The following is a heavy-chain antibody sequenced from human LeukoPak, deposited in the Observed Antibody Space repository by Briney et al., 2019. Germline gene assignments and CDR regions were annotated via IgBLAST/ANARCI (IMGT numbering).Heavy chain of an antibody. CDR2: ISSSLSTI. V-gene: IGHV3-48*01. CDR3: VRGPRYSGYDYFDY. J-gene: IGHJ4*02. CDR1: GFTFSTYS. D-gene: IGHD5-12*01. Sequence: GGSLRLSCAASGFTFSTYSMNWVRQAPGKGLEWVSYISSSLSTIYYADSVKGRFTISRDNAKNSLYLQMSSLRREDTAVYFCVRGPRYSGYDYFDYWGQGTLVTVSS.